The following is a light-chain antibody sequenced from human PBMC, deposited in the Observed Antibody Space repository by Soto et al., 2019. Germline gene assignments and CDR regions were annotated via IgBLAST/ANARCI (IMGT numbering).Light chain of an antibody. CDR2: GAS. CDR3: QQYGSSSST. Sequence: ETVLTQSPGTLSLSPGERATLSCRASQSVSSSYLAWYQQTPGQAPRLLIYGASNSATGIPDRFGGSGSGTDFTLTISRLEPEDGAVYYCQQYGSSSSTFAQGTKLVIK. CDR1: QSVSSSY. J-gene: IGKJ2*01. V-gene: IGKV3-20*01.